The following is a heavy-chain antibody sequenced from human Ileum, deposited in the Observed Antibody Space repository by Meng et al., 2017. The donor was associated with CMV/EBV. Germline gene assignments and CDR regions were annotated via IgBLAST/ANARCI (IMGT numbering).Heavy chain of an antibody. CDR1: FNRNY. CDR3: ARGGCTITSCDLTEYFQH. J-gene: IGHJ1*01. D-gene: IGHD2-2*01. Sequence: FNRNYIHCVRQAPGQGLEWMGIINPSSDATSYTQKFQSRVTFTSDTSTTTVYMEVSSLRSEDTAVYYCARGGCTITSCDLTEYFQHWGQGTLVTVSS. V-gene: IGHV1-46*02. CDR2: INPSSDAT.